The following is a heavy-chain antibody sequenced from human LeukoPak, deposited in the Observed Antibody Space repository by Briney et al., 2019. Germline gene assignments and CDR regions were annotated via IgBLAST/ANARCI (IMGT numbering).Heavy chain of an antibody. D-gene: IGHD2-2*01. J-gene: IGHJ6*02. V-gene: IGHV1-18*01. CDR2: ISAYNGNT. Sequence: ASVKVSCKASGYTFTSYGISWVRQAPGQRLEWMGWISAYNGNTNYAQKLQGRVTMTTDTSTSTAYMELRSLRSDDTAVYYCAREGPHDIVVVPAARGYYYYGMDVWGQGTTVTVSS. CDR1: GYTFTSYG. CDR3: AREGPHDIVVVPAARGYYYYGMDV.